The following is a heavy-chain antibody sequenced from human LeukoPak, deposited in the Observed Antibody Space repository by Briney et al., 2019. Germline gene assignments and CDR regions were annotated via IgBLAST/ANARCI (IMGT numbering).Heavy chain of an antibody. J-gene: IGHJ4*02. D-gene: IGHD3-10*01. CDR2: ISSSSTI. V-gene: IGHV3-48*01. CDR3: AREGGVLWTFDC. Sequence: PGGSLRLSCAASGFTLSSYSMNWVRPVPGKGLEWVSYISSSSTIYYADSVKGRFTISRDNAKNSLCLQMNSLRAEDTAVYYCAREGGVLWTFDCWGQGTLVTVSS. CDR1: GFTLSSYS.